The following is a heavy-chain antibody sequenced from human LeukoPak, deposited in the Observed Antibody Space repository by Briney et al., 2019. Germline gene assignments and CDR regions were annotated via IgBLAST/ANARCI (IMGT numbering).Heavy chain of an antibody. CDR2: ISGSGGST. J-gene: IGHJ6*02. D-gene: IGHD3-16*01. V-gene: IGHV3-23*01. CDR1: GFTFSSYA. CDR3: AKGWGNYYYYGMDV. Sequence: GGSLRLPCAASGFTFSSYAMSWVRQAPGKGLEWVSAISGSGGSTYYADSVKGRFTISRDNSKNTLYLQMNSLRAEDTAVYYCAKGWGNYYYYGMDVWGQGTTVTVSS.